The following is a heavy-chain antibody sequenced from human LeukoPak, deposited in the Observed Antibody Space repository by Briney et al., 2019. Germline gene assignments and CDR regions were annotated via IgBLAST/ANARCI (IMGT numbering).Heavy chain of an antibody. J-gene: IGHJ4*02. V-gene: IGHV1-18*01. D-gene: IGHD7-27*01. Sequence: ASVKVSCKASGYTFARYGISWVRQAPGQGLEWMGWISPYNGNTNYAQIFQGRVTMTTDTSTSTAYMELRSLRSDDTAVYYCARQANWGSLDYWGQGTLVTVSS. CDR3: ARQANWGSLDY. CDR1: GYTFARYG. CDR2: ISPYNGNT.